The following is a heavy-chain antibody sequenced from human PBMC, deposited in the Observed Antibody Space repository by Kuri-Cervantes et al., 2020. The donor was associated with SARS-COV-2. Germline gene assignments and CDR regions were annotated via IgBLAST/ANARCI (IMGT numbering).Heavy chain of an antibody. D-gene: IGHD3-3*01. Sequence: GGSLRLSCAASGFTFSNYGMHCVRQAPGKGLEWVALVSYDGSYKYYAGSVRGRFTISRDNSNKTVYLQMNSLRTEDTAVYYCAKSRSEGGGFFDYGVDVWVQGTTVTVSS. CDR2: VSYDGSYK. V-gene: IGHV3-30*18. CDR1: GFTFSNYG. J-gene: IGHJ6*02. CDR3: AKSRSEGGGFFDYGVDV.